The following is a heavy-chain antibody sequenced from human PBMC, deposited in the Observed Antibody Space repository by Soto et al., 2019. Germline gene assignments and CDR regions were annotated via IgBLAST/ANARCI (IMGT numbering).Heavy chain of an antibody. J-gene: IGHJ5*02. CDR3: ARDEHYDFWSGYFNWFDP. CDR2: IYTSGST. CDR1: GGSISSYY. V-gene: IGHV4-4*07. Sequence: SETLSLTCTVSGGSISSYYWSWIRQPAGKGLEWIGRIYTSGSTNYNPSLKSRVTMSVDTSKNQFSLKLSSVTAADTAVYYCARDEHYDFWSGYFNWFDPWGQGTQVTVSS. D-gene: IGHD3-3*01.